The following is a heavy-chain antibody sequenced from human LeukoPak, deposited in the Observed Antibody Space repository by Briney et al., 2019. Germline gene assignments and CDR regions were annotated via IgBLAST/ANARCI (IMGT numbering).Heavy chain of an antibody. Sequence: GGSLRLSCAASGFTFSSYAMTWVRQAPGKGLEWVSVISGSGINTDYADSVKGRFTISRDNSKNTLYLQMNSLRAEDTAVHYCAKNWQYCSSTSCYFPDYWGQGTLVTVSS. J-gene: IGHJ4*02. CDR1: GFTFSSYA. V-gene: IGHV3-23*01. CDR2: ISGSGINT. CDR3: AKNWQYCSSTSCYFPDY. D-gene: IGHD2-2*01.